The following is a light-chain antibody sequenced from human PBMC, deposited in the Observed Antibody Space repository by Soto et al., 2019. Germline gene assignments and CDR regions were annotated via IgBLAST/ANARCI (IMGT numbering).Light chain of an antibody. V-gene: IGKV1-5*03. CDR2: KAS. Sequence: IKMNQSPSTLSATVGDRVTITCRASQSISSWLSWYQQKPGKAPKLLIYKASSLESGVPSRFSGSGSGTEFTLTISSLQPDDFATYYCQQYNSYITFGQGTLLEVK. CDR3: QQYNSYIT. CDR1: QSISSW. J-gene: IGKJ5*01.